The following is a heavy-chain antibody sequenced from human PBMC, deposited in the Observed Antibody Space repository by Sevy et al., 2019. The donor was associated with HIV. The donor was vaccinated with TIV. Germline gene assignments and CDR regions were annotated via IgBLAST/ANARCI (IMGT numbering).Heavy chain of an antibody. CDR1: GFTFSSYW. D-gene: IGHD5-18*01. CDR2: MKEDGSER. Sequence: GGSLRLSCAASGFTFSSYWMSWVRQAPRKGLEWVATMKEDGSERNYVDSVKGRFTISRDNAKNSLYLQMNSLRAEDTAVYYCVREGVGGYSYSLDCWGPGTLVTVSS. V-gene: IGHV3-7*01. CDR3: VREGVGGYSYSLDC. J-gene: IGHJ4*02.